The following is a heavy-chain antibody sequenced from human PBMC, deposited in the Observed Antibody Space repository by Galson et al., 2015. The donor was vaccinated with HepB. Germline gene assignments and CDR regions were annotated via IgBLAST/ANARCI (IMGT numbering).Heavy chain of an antibody. D-gene: IGHD2-2*01. CDR3: ARHCRSTSCYDY. V-gene: IGHV4-59*08. Sequence: SETLSLTCTVSGGSISSYYWSWIRQPPGKGLEWTGYIYYSGSTNYNPSLKSRVTISVDTSKNQFSLKLSSVTAADTAVYYCARHCRSTSCYDYGGQGTLVTVSS. CDR2: IYYSGST. CDR1: GGSISSYY. J-gene: IGHJ4*02.